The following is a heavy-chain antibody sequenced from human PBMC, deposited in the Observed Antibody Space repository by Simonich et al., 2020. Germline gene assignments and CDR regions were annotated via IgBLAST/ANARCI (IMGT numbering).Heavy chain of an antibody. D-gene: IGHD7-27*01. CDR1: GYTFTGYD. J-gene: IGHJ4*02. V-gene: IGHV1-2*02. CDR3: AREVLTGIFTFDY. CDR2: INPNSGGT. Sequence: QVQLVQSGAEVKKPGASVKVSCKASGYTFTGYDMNWVRQAPGQGLEWMGWINPNSGGTNNAQKFQGRVTRTRDTSISTAYMELSRLRSDDTAVYYCAREVLTGIFTFDYWGQGTLVTVSS.